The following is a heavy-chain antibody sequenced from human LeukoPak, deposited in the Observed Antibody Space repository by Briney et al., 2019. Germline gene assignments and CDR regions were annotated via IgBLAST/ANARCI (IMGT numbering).Heavy chain of an antibody. D-gene: IGHD3-10*01. CDR1: GFTFSSYG. Sequence: PGGSLRLSCAASGFTFSSYGMQWVRQAPGKGLEWVAVISYDGSNKYYADSVKGRFTISRDNSKITLYLQMNSLRAEDTAVYYCAKDAVWFGESGESFNGMDVWGKGTTVTVSS. V-gene: IGHV3-30*18. CDR3: AKDAVWFGESGESFNGMDV. CDR2: ISYDGSNK. J-gene: IGHJ6*04.